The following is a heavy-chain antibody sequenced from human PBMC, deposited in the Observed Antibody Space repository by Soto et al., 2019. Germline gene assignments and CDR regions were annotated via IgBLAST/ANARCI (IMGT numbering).Heavy chain of an antibody. CDR3: AGQFDSETSRYYYAY. CDR1: GGTFSRNT. CDR2: IMPIFGSA. Sequence: ASVKVSCKASGGTFSRNTISWVRQAPGQGLEWMGGIMPIFGSANYAQKFQGRVTITADEYTRTVYMELSRLRSEDTAVYYCAGQFDSETSRYYYAYWGQGTLVTVSS. D-gene: IGHD3-22*01. J-gene: IGHJ4*02. V-gene: IGHV1-69*13.